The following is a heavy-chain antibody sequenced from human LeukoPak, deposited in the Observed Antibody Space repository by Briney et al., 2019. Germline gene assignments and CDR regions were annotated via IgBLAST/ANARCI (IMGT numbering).Heavy chain of an antibody. CDR1: GGTFSSYA. V-gene: IGHV1-69*05. CDR3: AGGDYYDSSGSGDY. CDR2: IIPIFGTA. Sequence: GSSVKVSCKASGGTFSSYAISWVRQAPGQGPEWMGGIIPIFGTANYAQRFQGRVTITTDESTSTAYMELSSLRSEDTAVYYCAGGDYYDSSGSGDYWGQGTLVTVSS. J-gene: IGHJ4*02. D-gene: IGHD3-22*01.